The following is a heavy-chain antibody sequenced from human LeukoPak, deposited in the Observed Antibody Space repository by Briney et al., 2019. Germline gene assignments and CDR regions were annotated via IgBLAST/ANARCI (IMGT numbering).Heavy chain of an antibody. CDR1: GYTLTELS. J-gene: IGHJ4*02. D-gene: IGHD3-16*01. Sequence: ASVKVSCKVSGYTLTELSMHWVRQAPGKGLEWMGGFDPEDGETIYAQKFQGRVTMTEDTSTDTAYMELSSLRSEDTAVYYCARVSGGMYYFDYWGQGTLVTVSS. V-gene: IGHV1-24*01. CDR2: FDPEDGET. CDR3: ARVSGGMYYFDY.